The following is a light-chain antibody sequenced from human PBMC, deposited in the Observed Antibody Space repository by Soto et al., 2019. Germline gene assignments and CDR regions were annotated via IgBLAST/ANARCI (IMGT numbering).Light chain of an antibody. Sequence: QSVLSQPASVSGSPGQTITISCTGTTSDVGDNKYVSWYQQHPGTAPKLMIYEVSYRPSGVSDRFSGSRSDTAASLTISGLQADDEADYYCSSYTTNKTRVFGGGTKVTVL. CDR3: SSYTTNKTRV. CDR2: EVS. J-gene: IGLJ3*02. V-gene: IGLV2-14*01. CDR1: TSDVGDNKY.